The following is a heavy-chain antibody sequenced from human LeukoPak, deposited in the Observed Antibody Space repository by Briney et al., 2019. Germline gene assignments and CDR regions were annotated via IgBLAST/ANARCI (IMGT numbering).Heavy chain of an antibody. CDR2: ISYDGSNK. Sequence: GGSLRLSCAASGFTFSSYGMHWVRQAPGKGLEWVAVISYDGSNKYYADSVKGRFTISRDNSKNTLYLQTNSLRAEDTAVYYCAKVFPYGDYVMDAFDIWGQGSMVTVSS. CDR3: AKVFPYGDYVMDAFDI. D-gene: IGHD4-17*01. J-gene: IGHJ3*02. CDR1: GFTFSSYG. V-gene: IGHV3-30*18.